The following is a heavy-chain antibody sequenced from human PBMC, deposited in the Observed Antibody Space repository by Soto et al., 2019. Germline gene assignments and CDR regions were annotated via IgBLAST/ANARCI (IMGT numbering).Heavy chain of an antibody. V-gene: IGHV1-69*02. Sequence: GASVKVSCKASGGTFSSYTISWVRQAPGQGLEWMGRIIPILGIANYAQKFQGRVTITADKSTSTAYMELSSLRSEDTAVYYCATAGRSITGTYYFDYWGQGTLVTVSS. D-gene: IGHD1-20*01. J-gene: IGHJ4*02. CDR2: IIPILGIA. CDR3: ATAGRSITGTYYFDY. CDR1: GGTFSSYT.